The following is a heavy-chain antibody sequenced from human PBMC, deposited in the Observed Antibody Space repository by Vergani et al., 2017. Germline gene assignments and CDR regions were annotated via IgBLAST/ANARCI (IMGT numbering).Heavy chain of an antibody. Sequence: EVQLLESGGGLVQPGGSLRLSCAASGFTFSSYAMRWVRQAPGKGLEWVSAISGSGGSTYYADSVKGRFTISRDNSKNTLYLQMNSLRAEDTAVYYCAGVGGVIVSVDYWGQGTLVTVSS. CDR3: AGVGGVIVSVDY. V-gene: IGHV3-23*01. J-gene: IGHJ4*02. CDR1: GFTFSSYA. D-gene: IGHD3-16*02. CDR2: ISGSGGST.